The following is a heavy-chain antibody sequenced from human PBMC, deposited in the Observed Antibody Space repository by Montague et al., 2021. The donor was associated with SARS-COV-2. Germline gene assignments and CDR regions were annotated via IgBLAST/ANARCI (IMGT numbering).Heavy chain of an antibody. CDR1: GFDFFNFD. CDR3: ATNKYCTLHDCLHGRHYFDH. CDR2: ISCSGATI. J-gene: IGHJ4*02. V-gene: IGHV3-48*03. D-gene: IGHD2-8*01. Sequence: SLRLSCAASGFDFFNFDMAWVRQAPGRGLEWISDISCSGATILYADSLKGRFTISRDNIQKSLYLQMNSLRAEDTAVYYCATNKYCTLHDCLHGRHYFDHWGQGTLVTVSS.